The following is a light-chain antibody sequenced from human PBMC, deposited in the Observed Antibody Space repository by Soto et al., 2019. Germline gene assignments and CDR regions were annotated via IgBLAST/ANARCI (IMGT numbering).Light chain of an antibody. Sequence: EIVLTQSPRTLSLSPGERTTLSCMAIQSVSSSYLAWYQQKPGQAPRLLIYGASSRATGIPDRFSGSGSGTDFTLTISRLEPEDFAVYYCQQYNNWPPITFGQGTRLEIK. CDR3: QQYNNWPPIT. V-gene: IGKV3-20*01. J-gene: IGKJ5*01. CDR2: GAS. CDR1: QSVSSSY.